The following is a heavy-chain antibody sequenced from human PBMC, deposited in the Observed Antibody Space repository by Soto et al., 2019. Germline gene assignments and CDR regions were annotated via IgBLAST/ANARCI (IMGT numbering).Heavy chain of an antibody. J-gene: IGHJ4*02. CDR2: IYPGDSDT. CDR1: GYTFAFYW. Sequence: GESLKISCHGSGYTFAFYWIGWVRQMPGKGLEWVGVIYPGDSDTRYSPSFQGQVTISADKSIDTAFLQWSSLKASDSAFYYCVRQTANSEIDYWGQGCLVTVSS. V-gene: IGHV5-51*01. D-gene: IGHD2-21*02. CDR3: VRQTANSEIDY.